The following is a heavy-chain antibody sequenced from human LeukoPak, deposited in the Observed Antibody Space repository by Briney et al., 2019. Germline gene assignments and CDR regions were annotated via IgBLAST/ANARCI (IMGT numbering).Heavy chain of an antibody. CDR3: ARDLSDSGSYSGRGLFDY. CDR1: GYTFTNYG. CDR2: IGAYNGNT. Sequence: ASVKVSCKASGYTFTNYGISWVRQAPGQGLEWLGWIGAYNGNTNYAQKFQDRVTMTTDTSTSTAYMELRSLRSDDTAVYYCARDLSDSGSYSGRGLFDYWGQGTLVTVSS. J-gene: IGHJ4*02. D-gene: IGHD1-26*01. V-gene: IGHV1-18*01.